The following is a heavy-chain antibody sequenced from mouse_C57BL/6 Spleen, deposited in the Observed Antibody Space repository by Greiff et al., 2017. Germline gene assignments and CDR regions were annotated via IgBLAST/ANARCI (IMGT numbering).Heavy chain of an antibody. Sequence: QVQLQQPGAELVRPGSSVKLSCKASGYTFTSYWMHWVKQRPIQGLEWIGNIDPSDSETHYNQKFKDKATLTVDKSSSTAYMQLSSLTSEDSAVYYCARGGDDYDEYFDVWGTGTTVTVSS. D-gene: IGHD2-4*01. CDR3: ARGGDDYDEYFDV. CDR2: IDPSDSET. J-gene: IGHJ1*03. CDR1: GYTFTSYW. V-gene: IGHV1-52*01.